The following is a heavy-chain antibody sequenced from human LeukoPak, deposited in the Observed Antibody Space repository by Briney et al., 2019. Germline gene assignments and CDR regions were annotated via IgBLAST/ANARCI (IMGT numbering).Heavy chain of an antibody. J-gene: IGHJ4*02. CDR1: GGSISSYY. D-gene: IGHD3-22*01. CDR3: ARAPSGYYDSSGYHFDY. CDR2: IYYSGST. Sequence: KPSETLSLTCTVSGGSISSYYWSWIRQPPGKGLEWIGYIYYSGSTNYNPSLKSRVTISVDTSKNQFSLKLSSVTAADTAVYYCARAPSGYYDSSGYHFDYWGQGTLVTVSS. V-gene: IGHV4-59*01.